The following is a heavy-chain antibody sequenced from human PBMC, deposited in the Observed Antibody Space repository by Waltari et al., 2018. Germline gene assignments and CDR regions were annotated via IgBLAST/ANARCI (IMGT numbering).Heavy chain of an antibody. CDR2: ISPTRGTK. Sequence: QVHLVQSGDEVKEPGASVKVSCKASGHTFTGDYIHWVRQAPGQGLEWMGRISPTRGTKKYAQHFKGRVTMTKDTSMNTAYMEVNGLTSDDTAVYYCATIGWEMATVSGPSGGSWGQGTRVTVSS. J-gene: IGHJ5*02. CDR1: GHTFTGDY. V-gene: IGHV1-2*06. CDR3: ATIGWEMATVSGPSGGS. D-gene: IGHD1-26*01.